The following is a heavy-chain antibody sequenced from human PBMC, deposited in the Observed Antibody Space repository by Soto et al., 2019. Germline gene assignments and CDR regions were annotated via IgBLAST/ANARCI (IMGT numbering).Heavy chain of an antibody. J-gene: IGHJ4*02. CDR3: ASLSCSSWYLV. Sequence: SETLSLTCTVSGGSISSGGYYWSWIRQHPGKGLEWIGYIYYSGSTDYNPSLKSRVTISVDTSKIQFSLKLSSVTAADTAVDYFASLSCSSWYLVWGQGTLVTVSS. D-gene: IGHD6-13*01. CDR1: GGSISSGGYY. CDR2: IYYSGST. V-gene: IGHV4-31*03.